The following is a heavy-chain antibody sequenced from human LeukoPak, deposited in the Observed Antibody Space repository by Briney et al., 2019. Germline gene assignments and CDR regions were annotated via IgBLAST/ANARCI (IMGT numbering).Heavy chain of an antibody. CDR1: GGSISGYY. CDR3: ARDSSSWSYWYFDV. D-gene: IGHD6-13*01. Sequence: PSETLSLTCTVSGGSISGYYWSWIRQPAGKGLEWIGRVYSSGSTDYSPSLKSRVTMSVDTSKSHFSLQLTSVTAAHTAVYYCARDSSSWSYWYFDVWGRGTLVTVSS. V-gene: IGHV4-4*07. CDR2: VYSSGST. J-gene: IGHJ2*01.